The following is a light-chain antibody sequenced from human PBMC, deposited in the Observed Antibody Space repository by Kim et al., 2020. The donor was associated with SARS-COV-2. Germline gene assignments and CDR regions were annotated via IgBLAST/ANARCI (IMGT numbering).Light chain of an antibody. CDR1: QGIDSW. J-gene: IGKJ2*01. V-gene: IGKV1-12*02. Sequence: IQMTQSPSFVSASVRDRVTITCRASQGIDSWLAWYQQKPGKAPRLLIYAASSLQSGVPSRFSGSASGTDFTLTISSLQSEDIVTYYCQQTKSCPYTFGQGTKLEI. CDR2: AAS. CDR3: QQTKSCPYT.